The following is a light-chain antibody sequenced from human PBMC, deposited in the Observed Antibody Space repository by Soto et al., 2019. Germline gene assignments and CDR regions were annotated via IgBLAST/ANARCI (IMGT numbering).Light chain of an antibody. CDR2: AAS. Sequence: DIQMTQSPSSLSASVGDRVTITCRACQRISSYLNWYQQKPGKAPKLLIYAASSLQSGVPSRFSGSGSGTDFTLTISSLQPEDFATYYCQRSFRTPLTFGGGTKVEIK. CDR1: QRISSY. J-gene: IGKJ4*01. CDR3: QRSFRTPLT. V-gene: IGKV1-39*01.